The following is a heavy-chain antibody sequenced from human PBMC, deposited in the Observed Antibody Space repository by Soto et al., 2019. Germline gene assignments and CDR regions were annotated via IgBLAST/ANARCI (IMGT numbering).Heavy chain of an antibody. Sequence: ASVKVSCKASGYTFTSYYMHWVRQAPGQGLEWMGIINPSGGSTSYAQKFQGRVTMTRDTSTSTVYMELSSLRSEDTAVYYCARDINRGYSYGYAYYYYGMDVWGQGTTVTVS. CDR3: ARDINRGYSYGYAYYYYGMDV. CDR1: GYTFTSYY. D-gene: IGHD5-18*01. J-gene: IGHJ6*02. CDR2: INPSGGST. V-gene: IGHV1-46*01.